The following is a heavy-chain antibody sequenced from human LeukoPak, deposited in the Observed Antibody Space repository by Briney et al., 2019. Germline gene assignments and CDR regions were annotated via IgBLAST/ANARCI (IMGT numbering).Heavy chain of an antibody. CDR1: GFTFDDYG. J-gene: IGHJ4*02. CDR3: ARDRGDMVRGLFAY. Sequence: GGSLRLSCAASGFTFDDYGMSWVRQAPGKGLEWVSGINWNGGSTGYADSVKGRFTISRDNAKNSLYLQMNSLRAEDTALYYCARDRGDMVRGLFAYWGQGTLVSVSS. CDR2: INWNGGST. D-gene: IGHD3-10*01. V-gene: IGHV3-20*04.